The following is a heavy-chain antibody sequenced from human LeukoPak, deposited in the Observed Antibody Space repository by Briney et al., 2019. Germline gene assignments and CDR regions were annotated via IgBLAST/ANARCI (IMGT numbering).Heavy chain of an antibody. D-gene: IGHD1-1*01. V-gene: IGHV1-46*01. CDR3: ARARSTTNRTPFDY. J-gene: IGHJ4*02. CDR2: IDPSGGST. Sequence: ASVKVSCKASGHTFINYFIHWVRQAPGQGLEWMGIIDPSGGSTAYALKLQGRITMTRDMSTSTVCMELSSLRSDDTARYYCARARSTTNRTPFDYWGQGTLVTVSS. CDR1: GHTFINYF.